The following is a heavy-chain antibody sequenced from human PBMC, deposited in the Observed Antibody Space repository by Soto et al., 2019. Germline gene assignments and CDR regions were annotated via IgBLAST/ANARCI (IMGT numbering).Heavy chain of an antibody. CDR1: GGSFNSFY. J-gene: IGHJ4*02. CDR3: AREYSSSYYFDY. V-gene: IGHV4-34*02. CDR2: INHSGRT. Sequence: QVQLQQWGAGLLKPSGTLSLTCAVYGGSFNSFYWSWIRQAPGKGLEWIGEINHSGRTNYNPSLKSRVSILVDPSKNQCSLNLTSVTAADTAVYYCAREYSSSYYFDYWGQGTLVTVSS. D-gene: IGHD6-6*01.